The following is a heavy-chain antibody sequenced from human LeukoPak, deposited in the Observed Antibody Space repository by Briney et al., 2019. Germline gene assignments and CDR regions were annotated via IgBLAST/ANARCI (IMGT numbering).Heavy chain of an antibody. Sequence: PGGSLRLSCAPSGFTVSAYYMSWVRQAPGKGLEWVSVLFGGGTIYYADSVNGRFTISRDNSKNTLYLQLNSLRAEDTAVYYCARGPRVATYYYFDYWGQGTLVTVSS. J-gene: IGHJ4*02. D-gene: IGHD1-1*01. CDR1: GFTVSAYY. CDR3: ARGPRVATYYYFDY. CDR2: LFGGGTI. V-gene: IGHV3-53*01.